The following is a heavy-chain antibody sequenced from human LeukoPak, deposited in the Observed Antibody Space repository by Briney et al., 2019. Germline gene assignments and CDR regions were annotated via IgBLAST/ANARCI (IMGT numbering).Heavy chain of an antibody. D-gene: IGHD3-22*01. CDR3: ARHFSNYYDSSGQADY. J-gene: IGHJ4*02. CDR1: GGTFSSYA. V-gene: IGHV1-69*13. Sequence: GASVKVSCKASGGTFSSYAISWVRQAPGQGLEWMGGIIPIFGTANYAQKFQGRVTITADESTSTAYMELSSLRSEDTAVYYCARHFSNYYDSSGQADYWGQGTLVTVSS. CDR2: IIPIFGTA.